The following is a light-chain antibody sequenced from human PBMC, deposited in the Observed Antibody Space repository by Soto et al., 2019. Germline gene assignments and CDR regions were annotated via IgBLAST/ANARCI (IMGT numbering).Light chain of an antibody. CDR1: SSDVGGYDY. Sequence: QAVLTQPASVSGSPGQSITIYCSGTSSDVGGYDYVSWYQQHPDKAPKLMLYEVSNRPSGVSIRFSGSKSGNTASLTISGLQAEDEADYYCSSYTSISTLVFGGGTKLTVL. J-gene: IGLJ3*02. CDR3: SSYTSISTLV. V-gene: IGLV2-14*01. CDR2: EVS.